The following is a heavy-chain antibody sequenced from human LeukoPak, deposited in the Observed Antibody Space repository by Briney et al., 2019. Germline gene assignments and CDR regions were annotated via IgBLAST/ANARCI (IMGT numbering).Heavy chain of an antibody. V-gene: IGHV3-53*01. CDR1: GFNVSSNY. CDR3: ARNILFAFDI. Sequence: GGSLRLSCAASGFNVSSNYMTWVRQAPGKGLEWVSVIYRGGSTYYADSVKGRFTISRDNSKNTLYLQVNSLRAEDTAMYYCARNILFAFDIWGQGTMVTVSS. CDR2: IYRGGST. J-gene: IGHJ3*02.